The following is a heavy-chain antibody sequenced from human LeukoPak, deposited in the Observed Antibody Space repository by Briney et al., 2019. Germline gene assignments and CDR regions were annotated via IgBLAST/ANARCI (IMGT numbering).Heavy chain of an antibody. CDR1: GYIFTGYY. V-gene: IGHV1-2*06. Sequence: ASVKVSCKASGYIFTGYYVHWVRQAPGQGLECMGRINPITGSTNHVQKFQRRVTMTTNTAISEAYMELTGLRSDDTAVYYCARGPSGYANGFDYWGQGTLVTVYS. CDR2: INPITGST. D-gene: IGHD5-12*01. J-gene: IGHJ4*02. CDR3: ARGPSGYANGFDY.